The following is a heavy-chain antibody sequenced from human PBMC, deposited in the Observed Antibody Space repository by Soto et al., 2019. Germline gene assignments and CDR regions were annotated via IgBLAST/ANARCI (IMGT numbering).Heavy chain of an antibody. V-gene: IGHV4-39*01. CDR1: GGSISSRSHY. D-gene: IGHD3-3*01. CDR2: PFYRGST. J-gene: IGHJ4*02. Sequence: QLQLQESGPGLVKPSETLSLTCTVSGGSISSRSHYWGWIRQSPGKHLEWIGSPFYRGSTHYNPPRKTRVTISVDTSKNQVSLKLYSVTAADTALYYCATADGFGVVTPFFEYWGQGILVTVSS. CDR3: ATADGFGVVTPFFEY.